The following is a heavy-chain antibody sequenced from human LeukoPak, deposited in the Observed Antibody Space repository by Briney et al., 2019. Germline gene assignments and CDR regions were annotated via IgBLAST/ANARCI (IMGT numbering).Heavy chain of an antibody. CDR2: IRYDGSNK. CDR3: AKDGSSSWYNWFDP. D-gene: IGHD6-13*01. V-gene: IGHV3-30*02. J-gene: IGHJ5*02. Sequence: GGSLRLSCAASGFTFSSYGMHWVRQAPGKGLGWVAFIRYDGSNKYYADSVKGRFTISRDNSKNTLYLQMNSLRAEDTAVYYCAKDGSSSWYNWFDPWGQGTLVTVSS. CDR1: GFTFSSYG.